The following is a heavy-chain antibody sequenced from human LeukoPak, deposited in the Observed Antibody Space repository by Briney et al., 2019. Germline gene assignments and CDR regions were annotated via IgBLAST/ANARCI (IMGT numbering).Heavy chain of an antibody. CDR1: GGTFSSYA. D-gene: IGHD3-10*01. J-gene: IGHJ4*02. Sequence: ASVKVSCKASGGTFSSYAISWVRQAPGQGLEWMAWMSPNSDNTGYAQKFRGRVTITRNTSISTAYMELSSLTSEDTAVYYCARVSSSGGDYWGQGTLVTVSS. CDR3: ARVSSSGGDY. V-gene: IGHV1-8*03. CDR2: MSPNSDNT.